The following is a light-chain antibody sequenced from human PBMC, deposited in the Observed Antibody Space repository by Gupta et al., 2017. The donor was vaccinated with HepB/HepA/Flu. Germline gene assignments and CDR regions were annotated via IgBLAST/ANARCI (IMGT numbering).Light chain of an antibody. V-gene: IGKV3-15*01. CDR2: GAS. Sequence: EIVMTQSPATLSVSPGERDTLSCRASQSVSSNLAWYQQKPGQSPRLLIYGASTRDTGIPARFSGSGSETAFTLTIISLQSEDFAVYYCHQDNNWPLTFGRGTKVEIK. J-gene: IGKJ4*01. CDR3: HQDNNWPLT. CDR1: QSVSSN.